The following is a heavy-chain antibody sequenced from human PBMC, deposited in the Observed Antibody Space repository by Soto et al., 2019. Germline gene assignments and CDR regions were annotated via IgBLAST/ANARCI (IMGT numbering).Heavy chain of an antibody. CDR1: GGSISSGGYY. D-gene: IGHD3-22*01. J-gene: IGHJ2*01. CDR2: IYYSGST. Sequence: QVQLQESGPGLVKPSQTLSLTCTVSGGSISSGGYYWSWIRQHPGKGLEWIGYIYYSGSTYYNPSLKSRVTISVDTSKNQFSLKLSSVTAADTAVYYCARSPVDITMIEDWNFDLWGRGTLVTVSS. CDR3: ARSPVDITMIEDWNFDL. V-gene: IGHV4-31*03.